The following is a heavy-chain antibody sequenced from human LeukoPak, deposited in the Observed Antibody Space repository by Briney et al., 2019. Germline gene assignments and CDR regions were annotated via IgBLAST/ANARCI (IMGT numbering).Heavy chain of an antibody. CDR1: GFTFSSYE. J-gene: IGHJ6*03. Sequence: GGSLRLSCAASGFTFSSYEMNWVRQAPGKGLEWVSGINWNGGSTGYADSVKGRFTISRDNAKNSLYLQMNSLRAEDTALYYCARDSGDYDYYYYMDVWGKGATVTVSS. CDR3: ARDSGDYDYYYYMDV. CDR2: INWNGGST. D-gene: IGHD2-21*02. V-gene: IGHV3-20*04.